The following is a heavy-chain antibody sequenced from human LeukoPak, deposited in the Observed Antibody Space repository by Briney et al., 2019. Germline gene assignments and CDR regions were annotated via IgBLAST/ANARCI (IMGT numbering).Heavy chain of an antibody. D-gene: IGHD6-6*01. V-gene: IGHV3-30*04. Sequence: QTGGSLRLSCAASGFAFSSHAMHWVRQAPGKGLEWVAVISYDENTKYYADSVKGRFTISRDNSRNTLYLQMNSLRADDTALYYCARDLYSSSSVDWFDPWGQGTLVTVSS. CDR2: ISYDENTK. CDR3: ARDLYSSSSVDWFDP. CDR1: GFAFSSHA. J-gene: IGHJ5*02.